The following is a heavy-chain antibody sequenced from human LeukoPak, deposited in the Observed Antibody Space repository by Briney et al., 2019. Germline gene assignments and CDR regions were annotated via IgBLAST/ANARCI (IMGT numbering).Heavy chain of an antibody. CDR1: GFTFSNYA. Sequence: PGGSLRLSCAASGFTFSNYAMSWVRQAPGKGLEWVSGINWNGGSTGYADSVKGRFTISRDNAKNSLYLQMNSLRAEDTALYYCARAPNDSSGWYGYYYYYYMDVWGKGTTVTVSS. D-gene: IGHD6-19*01. J-gene: IGHJ6*03. V-gene: IGHV3-20*04. CDR2: INWNGGST. CDR3: ARAPNDSSGWYGYYYYYYMDV.